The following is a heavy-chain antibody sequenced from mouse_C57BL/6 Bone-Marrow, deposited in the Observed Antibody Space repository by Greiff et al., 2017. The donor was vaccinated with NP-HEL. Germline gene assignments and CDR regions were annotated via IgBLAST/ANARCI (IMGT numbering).Heavy chain of an antibody. V-gene: IGHV1-82*01. CDR3: ARSPDGYPFAY. Sequence: VQVVESGPELVKPGASVKISCKASGYAFSSSWMNWVKQRPGKGLEWIGRIYPGDGDTNYNGKFKGKATLTADKSSSTAYMQLSSLTSEDSAVYFCARSPDGYPFAYWGQGTLVTVSA. CDR1: GYAFSSSW. CDR2: IYPGDGDT. J-gene: IGHJ3*01. D-gene: IGHD2-3*01.